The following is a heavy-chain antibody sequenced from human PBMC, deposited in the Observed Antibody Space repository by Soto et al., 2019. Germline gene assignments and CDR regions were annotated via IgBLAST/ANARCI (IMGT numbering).Heavy chain of an antibody. CDR1: GGTFSSYA. J-gene: IGHJ5*02. V-gene: IGHV1-69*13. Sequence: SVKVSCKASGGTFSSYAISWVRQAPGQGLEWMGGIIPIFGTANYAQKFQGRVTITADESTSTAYMELSSLRSEDTAVYYCARDRCSGGSCPAWGFDPWGKVTL. CDR3: ARDRCSGGSCPAWGFDP. D-gene: IGHD2-15*01. CDR2: IIPIFGTA.